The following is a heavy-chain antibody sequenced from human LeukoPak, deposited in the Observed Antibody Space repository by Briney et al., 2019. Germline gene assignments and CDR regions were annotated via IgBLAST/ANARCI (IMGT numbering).Heavy chain of an antibody. CDR1: GFTFSSYA. J-gene: IGHJ3*02. CDR3: ARDRGHYYGSGSPDAFDI. V-gene: IGHV3-30-3*01. D-gene: IGHD3-10*01. CDR2: ISYDGSNK. Sequence: GGSLRLSCAASGFTFSSYAMHWVRQAPGKGLEWVAVISYDGSNKYYADSVKGRFTISRDNSKNTLYLQMNSLRAEDTAVYYCARDRGHYYGSGSPDAFDIWGQGTMVTVSS.